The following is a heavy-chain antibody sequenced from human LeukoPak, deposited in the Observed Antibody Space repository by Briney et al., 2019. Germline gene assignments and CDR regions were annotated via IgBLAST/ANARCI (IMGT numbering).Heavy chain of an antibody. CDR3: ARGASDYYDSSGYYRNWFDP. V-gene: IGHV3-30-3*01. CDR1: GFTFSSYA. CDR2: ISYDGSNK. Sequence: GGSLRLSCAASGFTFSSYAMHWVRQAPGKGLEWVAVISYDGSNKYYADSVKGRFTISRDNSKNTLYLQMNSLRAEDTAVYYCARGASDYYDSSGYYRNWFDPWGQGTPVTVSS. J-gene: IGHJ5*02. D-gene: IGHD3-22*01.